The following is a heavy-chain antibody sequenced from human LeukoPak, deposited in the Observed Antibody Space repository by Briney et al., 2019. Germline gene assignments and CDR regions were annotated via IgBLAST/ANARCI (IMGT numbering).Heavy chain of an antibody. V-gene: IGHV3-23*01. CDR2: ISGSGGST. CDR1: GFTFSSYA. CDR3: ARDGTGMRGVTDY. D-gene: IGHD3-10*01. Sequence: GGSLRLSCAASGFTFSSYAMSWVRQAPGKGLEWVSAISGSGGSTYYADSVKGRFTISRDNSKNTLYLQMNSLRAEDTAVYYCARDGTGMRGVTDYWGQGTLVTVSS. J-gene: IGHJ4*02.